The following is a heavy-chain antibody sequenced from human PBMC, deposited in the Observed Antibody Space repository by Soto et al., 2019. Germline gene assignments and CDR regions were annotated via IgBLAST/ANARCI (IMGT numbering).Heavy chain of an antibody. CDR3: AKDVVLRWLRPPWDY. V-gene: IGHV3-23*01. Sequence: GGSLRLSCAASGFTFSSYAMSWVRQAPGKGLEWVSAISGSGGSTYYADSVKGRFTISRDNSKNTLYLQMNSLRAEDTAVYYCAKDVVLRWLRPPWDYWGPGTLVTVSS. J-gene: IGHJ4*02. D-gene: IGHD5-12*01. CDR1: GFTFSSYA. CDR2: ISGSGGST.